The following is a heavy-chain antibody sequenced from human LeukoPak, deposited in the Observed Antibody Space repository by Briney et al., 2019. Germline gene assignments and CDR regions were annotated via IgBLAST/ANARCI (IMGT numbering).Heavy chain of an antibody. J-gene: IGHJ4*02. CDR1: GGSISSGGYY. CDR2: IYYSGST. D-gene: IGHD1-1*01. Sequence: PSQTLSLTCTVSGGSISSGGYYWSWIRQHPGKGLEWIGSIYYSGSTNYNPSLQGRVTISLDTSRNQFSLKLSSVTAADTAVYYCASGDNDPLFDYWGQGTLVTVSS. V-gene: IGHV4-31*03. CDR3: ASGDNDPLFDY.